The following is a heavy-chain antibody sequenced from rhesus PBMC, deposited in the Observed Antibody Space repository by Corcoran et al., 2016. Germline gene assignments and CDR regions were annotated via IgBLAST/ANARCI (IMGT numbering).Heavy chain of an antibody. D-gene: IGHD4-23*01. CDR2: ISGIVGST. Sequence: QLQLQESGPGLVKPSETLSLTCAVSGGSISRHSWRWFRHPPGKGLEWIGRISGIVGSTDYNPSLKSRVTISTDTSKNQFSLKLSSVTAADMAVYYCARENTVNTPFAFWGQGALVTVSS. J-gene: IGHJ1*01. CDR1: GGSISRHS. CDR3: ARENTVNTPFAF. V-gene: IGHV4-173*01.